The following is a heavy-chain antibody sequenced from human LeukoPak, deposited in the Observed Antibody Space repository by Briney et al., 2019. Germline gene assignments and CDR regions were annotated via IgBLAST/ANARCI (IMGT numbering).Heavy chain of an antibody. J-gene: IGHJ3*02. CDR1: GYTFTGYY. CDR3: ARELDYVWGSYRIDAFDI. CDR2: INPNSGGT. Sequence: GASVKVSCKASGYTFTGYYMHWVRQAPGLGLEWMGWINPNSGGTNYAQKFQGRVTMTRDTSISTAYMELSRLRSDDTAVYYCARELDYVWGSYRIDAFDIWGQGTMVTVSS. D-gene: IGHD3-16*02. V-gene: IGHV1-2*02.